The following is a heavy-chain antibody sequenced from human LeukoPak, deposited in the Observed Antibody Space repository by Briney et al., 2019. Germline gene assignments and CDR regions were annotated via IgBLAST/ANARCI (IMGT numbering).Heavy chain of an antibody. CDR2: ISWNSASV. V-gene: IGHV3-9*01. CDR3: ARDQVWDYGSGSYYNFDY. D-gene: IGHD3-10*01. J-gene: IGHJ4*02. Sequence: GGSLRLSCAASGFTFDEYAMHWVRQAPGKGLEWVSGISWNSASVGYGDSVRGRFTISRDNSKNTLYLQMNSLRAEDTAVYYCARDQVWDYGSGSYYNFDYWGQGTLVTVSS. CDR1: GFTFDEYA.